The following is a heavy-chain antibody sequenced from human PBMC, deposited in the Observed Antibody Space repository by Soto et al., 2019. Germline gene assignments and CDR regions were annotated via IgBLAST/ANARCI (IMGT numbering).Heavy chain of an antibody. J-gene: IGHJ4*02. CDR2: ISAYNGNT. CDR1: GYTFTGYG. D-gene: IGHD3-22*01. CDR3: ATALTYYYDSSGSY. V-gene: IGHV1-18*01. Sequence: ASVKVSCKASGYTFTGYGISWVRQAPGQGLEWMGWISAYNGNTNYAQKLQGRVTMTTDTSTSTAYMELRSLRSDDTAVYYCATALTYYYDSSGSYWGQGTLVTVSS.